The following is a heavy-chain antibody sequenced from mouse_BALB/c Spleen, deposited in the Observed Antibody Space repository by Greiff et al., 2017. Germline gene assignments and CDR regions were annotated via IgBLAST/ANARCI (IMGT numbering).Heavy chain of an antibody. D-gene: IGHD2-2*01. CDR2: INPSSGYT. Sequence: VQLQQSGAELAKPGASVKMSCKASGYTFTSYTMHWVKQRPGQGLEWIGYINPSSGYTEYNQKFKDKTTLTADKSSSTAYMQLSSLTSEDSAVYYCARGGYDPFAYWGQGTLVTVSA. CDR1: GYTFTSYT. V-gene: IGHV1-4*02. J-gene: IGHJ3*01. CDR3: ARGGYDPFAY.